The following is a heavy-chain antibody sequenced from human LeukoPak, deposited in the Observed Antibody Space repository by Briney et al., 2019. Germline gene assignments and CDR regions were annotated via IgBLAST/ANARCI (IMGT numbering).Heavy chain of an antibody. CDR3: ARSLLWFGESYYFDY. D-gene: IGHD3-10*01. J-gene: IGHJ4*02. CDR1: GYTFTGYY. Sequence: ASVKVSCKASGYTFTGYYMHWVRQAPGQGLEWMGWINPNSGGTNYAQKFQGRVTMTRDTSISTAYMELSRLRSDGTAVYYCARSLLWFGESYYFDYWGQGTLVTVSS. CDR2: INPNSGGT. V-gene: IGHV1-2*02.